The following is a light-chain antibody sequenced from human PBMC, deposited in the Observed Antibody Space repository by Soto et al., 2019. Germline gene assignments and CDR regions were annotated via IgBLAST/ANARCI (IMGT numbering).Light chain of an antibody. CDR2: EVN. J-gene: IGLJ2*01. V-gene: IGLV2-14*01. CDR3: LSYTSTNVL. Sequence: QSALTQPASVSASPGQSITISCTGTSSDVGGYKFVSWYQHHPGKAPKLMIYEVNNRPSGVSNRFSGSKSGNTASLTISGLQPEDEADYYCLSYTSTNVLFGGGTKLTVL. CDR1: SSDVGGYKF.